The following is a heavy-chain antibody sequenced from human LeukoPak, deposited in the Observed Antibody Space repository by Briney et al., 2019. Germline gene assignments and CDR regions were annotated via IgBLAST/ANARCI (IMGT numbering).Heavy chain of an antibody. CDR2: IYYSGST. J-gene: IGHJ6*03. CDR1: GGSISSGNYY. Sequence: SQTLSLTCTVSGGSISSGNYYWSWIRQPPGKGLEWIGYIYYSGSTYYNPSLKSRVTISVDTSKNQFSLKLSSVTAADTAVYYCARGRTYYDFWSGPGGYYYMDVWGKGTTVTVSS. V-gene: IGHV4-30-4*08. D-gene: IGHD3-3*01. CDR3: ARGRTYYDFWSGPGGYYYMDV.